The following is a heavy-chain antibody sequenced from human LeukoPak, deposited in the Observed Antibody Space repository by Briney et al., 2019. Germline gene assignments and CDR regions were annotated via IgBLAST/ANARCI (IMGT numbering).Heavy chain of an antibody. D-gene: IGHD5-18*01. J-gene: IGHJ4*02. CDR3: AKDWGYTTMVSYYFDY. V-gene: IGHV3-33*06. CDR2: IWYDGNNK. CDR1: GFTFSSYG. Sequence: PGGSLRLSCAASGFTFSSYGMSWVRQAPDKGLEWVAVIWYDGNNKYYADSVKGRFTISRDNSKNTLYLQMNSLRAEDTAVYYCAKDWGYTTMVSYYFDYWGQGALVTVSS.